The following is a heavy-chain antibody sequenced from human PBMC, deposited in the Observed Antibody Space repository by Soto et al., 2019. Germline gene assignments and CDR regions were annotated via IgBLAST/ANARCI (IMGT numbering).Heavy chain of an antibody. J-gene: IGHJ5*02. CDR1: GGSVSNGNYY. Sequence: SETLSLTCTVFGGSVSNGNYYWSWIRQPPGKGLEWIGYIYYSGSTNYNPSLKSRVSISLDTSKNQFSLRLTSVTAADTAVYYLGRVPVKTHLIICFDPGGEEPLVTVPS. CDR3: GRVPVKTHLIICFDP. D-gene: IGHD3-16*01. CDR2: IYYSGST. V-gene: IGHV4-61*01.